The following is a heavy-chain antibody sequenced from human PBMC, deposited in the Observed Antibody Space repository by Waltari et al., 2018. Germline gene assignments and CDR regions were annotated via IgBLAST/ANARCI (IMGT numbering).Heavy chain of an antibody. CDR2: IYSSGST. V-gene: IGHV4-39*01. CDR1: GGSISSSSYY. J-gene: IGHJ1*01. Sequence: QLQLQESGPGLVKPSETLSLSCTVSGGSISSSSYYWGWIRQPPGTGLEWIGSIYSSGSTYYNPSLKSRVTISVDTSKNQFSLKLSSVTAADTAVYYCARTLYYYDSSGYYFGYCQHWGQGTLVTVSS. CDR3: ARTLYYYDSSGYYFGYCQH. D-gene: IGHD3-22*01.